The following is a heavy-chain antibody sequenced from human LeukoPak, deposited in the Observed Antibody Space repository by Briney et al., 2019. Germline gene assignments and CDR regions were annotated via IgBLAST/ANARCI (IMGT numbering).Heavy chain of an antibody. CDR2: INPNSGGT. V-gene: IGHV1-2*01. CDR3: ARLDGTGRSQIMIDY. J-gene: IGHJ4*02. Sequence: ASVKVSCKASGYTFTGYYIHWVRQAPGQGLEWMGRINPNSGGTNSAQKFQGRDTSTWDTSVNTAYLELGSLRSDDTAVYYCARLDGTGRSQIMIDYWGQGTLVTVSS. CDR1: GYTFTGYY. D-gene: IGHD1-14*01.